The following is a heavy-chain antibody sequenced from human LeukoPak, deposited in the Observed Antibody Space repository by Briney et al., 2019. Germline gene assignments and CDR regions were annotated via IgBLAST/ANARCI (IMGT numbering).Heavy chain of an antibody. D-gene: IGHD6-19*01. CDR1: GFTFSDYY. J-gene: IGHJ5*02. CDR2: ISSSGSTI. V-gene: IGHV3-11*01. CDR3: ARVRSSGWSLPNWFDP. Sequence: KPGGSLRLSCAASGFTFSDYYMSWIRQAPGKGLEWVSYISSSGSTIYYADSVKGRFTISRDNAKNSLYLQMNSLGAEDTAVYYCARVRSSGWSLPNWFDPWGQGTLVTVSS.